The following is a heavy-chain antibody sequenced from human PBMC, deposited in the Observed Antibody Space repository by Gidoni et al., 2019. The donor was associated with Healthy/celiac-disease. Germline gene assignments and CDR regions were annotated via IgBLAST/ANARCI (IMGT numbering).Heavy chain of an antibody. V-gene: IGHV3-66*01. CDR1: GFTASSNS. CDR2: IYSGGST. CDR3: ARDPDTPHHYYYYMDV. J-gene: IGHJ6*03. D-gene: IGHD2-2*02. Sequence: VQLVASGGGLVQPGGSMSLSCAASGFTASSNSMIWVRQAPGKGLEWVSVIYSGGSTYYADSVKGRFTISRDNSKNTLYLQMNSLRAEDTAVYYCARDPDTPHHYYYYMDVWGKGTTVTVSS.